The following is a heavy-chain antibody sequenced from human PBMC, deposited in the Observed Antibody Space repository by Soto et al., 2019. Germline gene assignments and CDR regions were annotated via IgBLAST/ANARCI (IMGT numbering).Heavy chain of an antibody. V-gene: IGHV3-21*01. CDR3: ARGAPVGERSGGMDV. D-gene: IGHD6-25*01. CDR2: ISSSSSYI. Sequence: GGSLRLSCAASGFTFSSYSMNWVRQAPGKGLEWVSSISSSSSYIYYADSVKGRFTISRDNAKNSLYLQMNSLRAEDTAVYYCARGAPVGERSGGMDVWGQGTTVTVSS. J-gene: IGHJ6*02. CDR1: GFTFSSYS.